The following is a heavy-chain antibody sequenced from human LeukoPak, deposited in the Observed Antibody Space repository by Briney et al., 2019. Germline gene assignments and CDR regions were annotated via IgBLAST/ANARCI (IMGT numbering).Heavy chain of an antibody. J-gene: IGHJ4*02. D-gene: IGHD2-15*01. CDR3: ARVGYTDTWYSSPPFDY. CDR1: GFTVSSNY. Sequence: GGSLRLSCAVSGFTVSSNYMSWVRQAPGKGLEWVSIIYSGGSTYYADSVKGRFTISRDNSKNILYLQMNSLRAEDTALYYCARVGYTDTWYSSPPFDYWGQGTLVTVSS. CDR2: IYSGGST. V-gene: IGHV3-66*01.